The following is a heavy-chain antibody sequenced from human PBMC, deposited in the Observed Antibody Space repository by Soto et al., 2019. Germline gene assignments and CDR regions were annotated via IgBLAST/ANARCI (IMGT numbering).Heavy chain of an antibody. V-gene: IGHV1-69*06. D-gene: IGHD5-18*01. CDR2: IIPIFGTA. Sequence: ASVKVSCKASGGTFSSYAISWVRQAPGQGLEWMGGIIPIFGTANYAQKFQGRVTITADKSTSTAYMELSSLRSEDTAVYYCARDRRYSYGDAFDIWGQGTVVTVSS. CDR3: ARDRRYSYGDAFDI. J-gene: IGHJ3*02. CDR1: GGTFSSYA.